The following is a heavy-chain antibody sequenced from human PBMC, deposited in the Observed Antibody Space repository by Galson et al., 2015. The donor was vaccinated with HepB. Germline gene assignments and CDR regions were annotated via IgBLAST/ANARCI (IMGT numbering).Heavy chain of an antibody. CDR1: GYTPTELS. J-gene: IGHJ6*02. Sequence: SVKVSCKVSGYTPTELSMHWVRQAPGKGLEWMGGFDPEDGETIYAQKFQGRVTMTEDTSTDTAYMELSSLRSEDTAVYYCATVSYCSSTSCPDDYYYYYGMDVWGQGTTVTVSS. CDR3: ATVSYCSSTSCPDDYYYYYGMDV. CDR2: FDPEDGET. V-gene: IGHV1-24*01. D-gene: IGHD2-2*01.